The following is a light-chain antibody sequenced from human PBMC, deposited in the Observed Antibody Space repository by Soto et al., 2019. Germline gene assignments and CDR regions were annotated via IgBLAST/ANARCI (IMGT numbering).Light chain of an antibody. J-gene: IGKJ2*01. CDR2: DAS. V-gene: IGKV1-5*01. CDR1: QTISTW. CDR3: QQYTNTNNQWM. Sequence: DIQVTQSPPTLSASVGDRVTITCLASQTISTWMAWYQQKPGKAPNLLVYDASTLQSGVASRFSGSGSGTEFTLIISGLQPDDSATYYCQQYTNTNNQWMFGQGTK.